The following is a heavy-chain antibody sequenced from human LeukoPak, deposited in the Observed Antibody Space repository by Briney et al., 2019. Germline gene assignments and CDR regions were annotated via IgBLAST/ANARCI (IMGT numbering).Heavy chain of an antibody. J-gene: IGHJ4*02. CDR1: GFTFSSYA. V-gene: IGHV3-23*01. CDR3: TTSWGWHQLGY. D-gene: IGHD5-24*01. CDR2: ISGSGGST. Sequence: GSLRLSCAASGFTFSSYAMSWVRQAPGKGLEWVSAISGSGGSTYYADSVKGRFTISRDNSKNTLYLQMNSLRAEDTAVYYCTTSWGWHQLGYWGQGTLVTVSS.